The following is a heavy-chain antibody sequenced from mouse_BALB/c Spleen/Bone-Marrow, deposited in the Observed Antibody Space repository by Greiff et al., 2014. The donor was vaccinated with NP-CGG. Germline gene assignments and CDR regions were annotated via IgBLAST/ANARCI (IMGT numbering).Heavy chain of an antibody. D-gene: IGHD2-14*01. Sequence: EVQLQQSGPELVKPGASMKISCKASGYSFTVYTMNWVRQSHGKNLEWIGFINPYNGGTIYNQKFKGKATLTVDKSSSTAYMELLSLTSEDSAVYYCARPGRYDGSWFAYWGQGTLVTVSA. CDR1: GYSFTVYT. CDR3: ARPGRYDGSWFAY. CDR2: INPYNGGT. V-gene: IGHV1-18*01. J-gene: IGHJ3*01.